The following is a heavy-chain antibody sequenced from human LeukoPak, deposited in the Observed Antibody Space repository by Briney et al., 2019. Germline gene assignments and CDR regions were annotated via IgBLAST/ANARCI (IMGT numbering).Heavy chain of an antibody. V-gene: IGHV1-69*05. CDR2: IIPIFGTA. CDR3: ARDQTLGNTPFDY. Sequence: SVKVSCKASGGTFSSYAISWARQAPGQGLEWMGGIIPIFGTANYAQKFQGRVTITTDESTSTAYMELSSLRSEDTAVYYCARDQTLGNTPFDYWGQGTLVTVSS. CDR1: GGTFSSYA. D-gene: IGHD1-26*01. J-gene: IGHJ4*02.